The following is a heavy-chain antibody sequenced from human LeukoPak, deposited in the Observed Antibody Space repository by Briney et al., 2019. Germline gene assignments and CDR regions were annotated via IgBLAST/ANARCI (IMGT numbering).Heavy chain of an antibody. CDR3: ARDQDYDSSGHYYFDY. V-gene: IGHV1-18*01. CDR2: ISAYNGNT. D-gene: IGHD3-22*01. Sequence: ASVKVSCKASGYTFTSYGISWVRQAPGQGLEWMGWISAYNGNTNYAQKLQGRVTMTRDTSTSTVYMELSSLRSEDTAVYYCARDQDYDSSGHYYFDYWGQGTLVTVSS. CDR1: GYTFTSYG. J-gene: IGHJ4*02.